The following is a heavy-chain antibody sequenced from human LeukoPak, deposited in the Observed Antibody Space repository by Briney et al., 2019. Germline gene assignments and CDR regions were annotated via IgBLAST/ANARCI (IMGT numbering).Heavy chain of an antibody. V-gene: IGHV3-64*01. D-gene: IGHD1-26*01. CDR3: ARGNSGSYWEYNIDY. J-gene: IGHJ4*02. Sequence: GGSLRLSCAASGFTFSSYAMHWVRQAPGKGLEYVSAISSNGGSTYYANSVKGRFTISRDNSKNTLYLQMGSLRAEDMAVYYCARGNSGSYWEYNIDYWGQGTLVTVSS. CDR2: ISSNGGST. CDR1: GFTFSSYA.